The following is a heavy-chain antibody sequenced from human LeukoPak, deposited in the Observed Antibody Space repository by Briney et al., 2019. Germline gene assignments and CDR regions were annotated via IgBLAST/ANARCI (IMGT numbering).Heavy chain of an antibody. D-gene: IGHD6-19*01. CDR3: ARGRAYSSGWYGVY. CDR1: GYTFTSYD. J-gene: IGHJ4*02. Sequence: GASVKVSCKASGYTFTSYDINWVRQAPGQGLEWMGWMNPNSGNTVYAQKFQGRVTMTRNTSISTAYMELSSLRSEDTAVYYCARGRAYSSGWYGVYWGQGTLVTVSS. V-gene: IGHV1-8*01. CDR2: MNPNSGNT.